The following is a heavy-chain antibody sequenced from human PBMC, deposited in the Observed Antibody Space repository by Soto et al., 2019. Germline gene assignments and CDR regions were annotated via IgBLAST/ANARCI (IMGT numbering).Heavy chain of an antibody. Sequence: QVQLQESGPGLVKPSETLSLTCTVSGGSITNYYCSWFRQPPGKGLEWIGYIQYNGYSAYNLSLRMLLTMSMDTSKTQFSLMLESVTATDTAVYYCARHGFGSLRGLVDVWGQGTTVIVSS. CDR1: GGSITNYY. CDR3: ARHGFGSLRGLVDV. CDR2: IQYNGYS. V-gene: IGHV4-59*08. D-gene: IGHD3-10*01. J-gene: IGHJ6*02.